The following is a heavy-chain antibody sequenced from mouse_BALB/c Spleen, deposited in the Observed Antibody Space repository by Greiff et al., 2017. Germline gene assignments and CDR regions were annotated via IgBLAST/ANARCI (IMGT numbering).Heavy chain of an antibody. CDR1: GYTFSSYW. CDR2: ILPGSGST. CDR3: ASPIYCGYDGGFAY. D-gene: IGHD2-2*01. V-gene: IGHV1-9*01. Sequence: QVHVKQSGAELMKPGASVKISCKATGYTFSSYWIEWVKQRPGHGLEWIGEILPGSGSTNYNEKFKGKATFTADTSSNTAYMQLSSLTSEDSAVYYCASPIYCGYDGGFAYWGQGTLVTVSA. J-gene: IGHJ3*01.